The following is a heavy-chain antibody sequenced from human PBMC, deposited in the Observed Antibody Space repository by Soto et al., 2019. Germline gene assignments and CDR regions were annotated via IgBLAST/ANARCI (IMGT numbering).Heavy chain of an antibody. D-gene: IGHD4-17*01. J-gene: IGHJ5*01. CDR1: GFTFSSYA. CDR2: ITASGGRT. Sequence: EVHLLESGGGLVQPGGSLRLSCTASGFTFSSYAMTWVRQAPGRGLEGVSGITASGGRTYYADSVKGRFTISRDTSKSTLYLQRKSLRAADTAVYYCAKDTRYGDYVRWFDSWGQGTLVTVSS. V-gene: IGHV3-23*01. CDR3: AKDTRYGDYVRWFDS.